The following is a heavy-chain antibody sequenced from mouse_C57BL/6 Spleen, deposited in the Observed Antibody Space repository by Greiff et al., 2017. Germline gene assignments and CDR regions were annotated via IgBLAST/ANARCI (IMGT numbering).Heavy chain of an antibody. D-gene: IGHD2-1*01. CDR2: IYPGDGDT. V-gene: IGHV1-80*01. CDR1: GFAFSSYW. Sequence: VQLQQSGAELVKPGASVKISCKASGFAFSSYWMNWVKQRPGKGLEWIGQIYPGDGDTNYNGKFKGKATLTADKSSSTAYMPLSGLTSEDSAVYFCASQIYYGNYGFAYWGQGTLVTVSA. CDR3: ASQIYYGNYGFAY. J-gene: IGHJ3*01.